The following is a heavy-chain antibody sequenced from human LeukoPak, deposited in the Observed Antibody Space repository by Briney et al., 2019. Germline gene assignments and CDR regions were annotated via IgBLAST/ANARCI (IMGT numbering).Heavy chain of an antibody. V-gene: IGHV1-3*01. CDR1: GYTFTSYA. CDR2: INAGNGNT. D-gene: IGHD6-13*01. J-gene: IGHJ4*02. CDR3: ATQGERLAAAGNGFDY. Sequence: GASVKVSCKASGYTFTSYAMHWVRQAPGQRLEWMGWINAGNGNTKYSQKFQGRVTITADESTSTAYMELSSLRSEDTAVYYCATQGERLAAAGNGFDYWGQGTLVTVSS.